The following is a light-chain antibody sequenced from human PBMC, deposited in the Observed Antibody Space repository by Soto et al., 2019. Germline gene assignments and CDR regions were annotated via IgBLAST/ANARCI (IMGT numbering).Light chain of an antibody. Sequence: EIVLTQSPATLSLSPGERATLSCRASQSVSSYLAWYQQKPGQAPRLLIYDASNRATGIPARFSGSGSGTDFTLTISSLQSEDFAVYYCQQFKNWPLTFGQGTRLEIK. CDR3: QQFKNWPLT. CDR1: QSVSSY. V-gene: IGKV3-11*01. J-gene: IGKJ5*01. CDR2: DAS.